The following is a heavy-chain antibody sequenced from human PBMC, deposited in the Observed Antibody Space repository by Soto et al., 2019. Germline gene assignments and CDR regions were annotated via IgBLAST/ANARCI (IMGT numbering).Heavy chain of an antibody. Sequence: RASVKVSCKASGYSFTDYHIHGVRQAPGQGLEWLGRINPKSGGTSTAQKFQGWVTMTTDTSISTASMELTRLTSDDTAIYYCARGDSTDCSSGVCSFFYNHDMDVWGQGTTVTVSS. J-gene: IGHJ6*02. CDR1: GYSFTDYH. CDR3: ARGDSTDCSSGVCSFFYNHDMDV. CDR2: INPKSGGT. D-gene: IGHD2-8*01. V-gene: IGHV1-2*04.